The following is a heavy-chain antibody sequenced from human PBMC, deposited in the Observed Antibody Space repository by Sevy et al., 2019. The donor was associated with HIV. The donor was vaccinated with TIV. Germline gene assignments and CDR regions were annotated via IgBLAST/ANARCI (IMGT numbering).Heavy chain of an antibody. J-gene: IGHJ4*02. CDR3: ARGGGNGWYYFDY. D-gene: IGHD6-19*01. V-gene: IGHV1-69*13. CDR1: GGTFSSYG. CDR2: IIPILGTV. Sequence: ASIKVSCKASGGTFSSYGISCVRQAPGQGLEWMGGIIPILGTVNYAQKFQGRVTITADESTKTAYMELSSLRSEDTAVYYCARGGGNGWYYFDYWGQETLVTVSS.